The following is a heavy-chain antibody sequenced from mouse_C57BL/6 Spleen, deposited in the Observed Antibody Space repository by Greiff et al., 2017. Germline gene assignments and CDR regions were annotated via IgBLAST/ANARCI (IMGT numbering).Heavy chain of an antibody. D-gene: IGHD4-1*01. CDR3: ARKGDWDYFDD. CDR2: IDPSDSYT. V-gene: IGHV1-50*01. CDR1: GYTFTSYW. Sequence: QVQLKQPGAELVKPGASVKLSCKASGYTFTSYWMQWVKQRPGQGLEWIGEIDPSDSYTNYNQKFKGKATLTVDTSSSTAYMQLSSLTSEDSAVYYCARKGDWDYFDDWGQGTTLTVSS. J-gene: IGHJ2*01.